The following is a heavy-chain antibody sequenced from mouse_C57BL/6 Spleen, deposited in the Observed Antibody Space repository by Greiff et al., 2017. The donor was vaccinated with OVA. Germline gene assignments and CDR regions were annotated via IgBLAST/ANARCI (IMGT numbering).Heavy chain of an antibody. Sequence: VKLMESGPGLVQPSQSLSITCTVSGFSLTSYGVHWVRQSPGKGLEWLGVIWSGGSTDYNAAFISRLSISKDNSKSQVFFKMNSLQADDTAIYYCARIDYDYDVCLFYAMDYWGQGTSVTVSS. V-gene: IGHV2-2*01. CDR3: ARIDYDYDVCLFYAMDY. D-gene: IGHD2-4*01. CDR2: IWSGGST. J-gene: IGHJ4*01. CDR1: GFSLTSYG.